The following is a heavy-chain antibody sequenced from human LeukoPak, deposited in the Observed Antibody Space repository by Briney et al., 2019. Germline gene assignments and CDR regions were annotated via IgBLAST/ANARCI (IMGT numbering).Heavy chain of an antibody. J-gene: IGHJ6*02. Sequence: SETLSLTCAVYGGSFSGYYWSWIRQPPGKGLEWIGEINHSGSTNYNPSLKSRVTISVDTSKNQFSLKLSSVTAADTAVYYCARGLSYHYYGMDVWGQGTTVTASS. V-gene: IGHV4-34*01. CDR2: INHSGST. CDR3: ARGLSYHYYGMDV. CDR1: GGSFSGYY.